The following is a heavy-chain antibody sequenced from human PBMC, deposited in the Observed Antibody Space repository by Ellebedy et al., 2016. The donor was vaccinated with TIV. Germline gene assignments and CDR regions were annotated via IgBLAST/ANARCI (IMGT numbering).Heavy chain of an antibody. CDR3: ARRINSSGYYRSYYFDY. V-gene: IGHV4-39*01. Sequence: SETLSLTXTVSGGSVSSGSYYWGWIRQPPGKGLEWIGSIYYSGSTYYNPSLKSRVTISVDTSKNQFSLKLSSVTAADTAVYYCARRINSSGYYRSYYFDYWGQGTLVTVSS. CDR2: IYYSGST. CDR1: GGSVSSGSYY. J-gene: IGHJ4*02. D-gene: IGHD3-22*01.